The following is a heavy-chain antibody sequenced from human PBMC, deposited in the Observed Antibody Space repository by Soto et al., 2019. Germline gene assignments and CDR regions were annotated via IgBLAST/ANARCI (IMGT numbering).Heavy chain of an antibody. V-gene: IGHV2-70*04. Sequence: SGPTLVNPTQTLTLTCTVSGFSLSATGMRVSWIRQPPGKALEWLARIDWEDDKLYSTSLKTRLTISKDTSKSQVVLTMTNMDPVDTATYYCARAFYGMDVWGQGTTVTVYS. CDR1: GFSLSATGMR. J-gene: IGHJ6*02. CDR3: ARAFYGMDV. CDR2: IDWEDDK.